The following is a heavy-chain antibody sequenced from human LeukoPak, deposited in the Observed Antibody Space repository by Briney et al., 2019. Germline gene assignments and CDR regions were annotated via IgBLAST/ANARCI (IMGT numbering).Heavy chain of an antibody. CDR2: IYYSGGNT. V-gene: IGHV3-23*01. CDR1: GFMFSNFA. CDR3: AKDQGQAVVPRRFDY. Sequence: GGSLRLSCAASGFMFSNFAMSWVRQAPGKGLEWVSTIYYSGGNTYSADSVKGRFTISRDKAKNTLYLQMNSLRAEDTAVYYCAKDQGQAVVPRRFDYWGQGTLVTVSS. J-gene: IGHJ4*02. D-gene: IGHD2-2*01.